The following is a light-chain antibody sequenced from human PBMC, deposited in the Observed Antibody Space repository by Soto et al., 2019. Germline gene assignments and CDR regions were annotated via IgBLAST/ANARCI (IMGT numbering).Light chain of an antibody. V-gene: IGLV2-14*01. J-gene: IGLJ3*02. CDR1: SSDVGGYNY. CDR3: SSYTSSSTPLV. Sequence: QSAVTQPASVSGSPGQSITMSCTGTSSDVGGYNYVSWYQQHPGKAPKLMIYDVTNRPSGVSNRFSGSKSGNTASLTISGLQAEDEADYYCSSYTSSSTPLVFGGGTKVTVL. CDR2: DVT.